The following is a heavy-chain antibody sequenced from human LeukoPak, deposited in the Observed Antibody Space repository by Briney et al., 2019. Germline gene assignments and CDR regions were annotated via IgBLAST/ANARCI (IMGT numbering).Heavy chain of an antibody. Sequence: PGRSLRLSCAASGFTFSSYGVHWVRQAPGKGLEWVAVIWYDGSNKYYADSVKGRFTISRDNSKNTLDVQMNSLRAEDTAVYYCARDPYYYGSGIWGYFDYWGQGTLVTASS. J-gene: IGHJ4*02. CDR1: GFTFSSYG. CDR2: IWYDGSNK. D-gene: IGHD3-10*01. V-gene: IGHV3-33*01. CDR3: ARDPYYYGSGIWGYFDY.